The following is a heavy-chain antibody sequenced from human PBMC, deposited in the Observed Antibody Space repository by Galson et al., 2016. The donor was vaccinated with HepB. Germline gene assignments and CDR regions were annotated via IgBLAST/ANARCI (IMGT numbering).Heavy chain of an antibody. CDR3: ANDPYYYGAGSSVFDS. J-gene: IGHJ4*02. Sequence: SLRLSCAASGFTFSSYGMSWVRQASGKGLEWVSSISATGGSTYYADSLKGRFTISRGHSKDTLFLQMNSLRAEDTAVYYCANDPYYYGAGSSVFDSWGQGTLVTVSS. CDR2: ISATGGST. V-gene: IGHV3-23*01. CDR1: GFTFSSYG. D-gene: IGHD3-10*01.